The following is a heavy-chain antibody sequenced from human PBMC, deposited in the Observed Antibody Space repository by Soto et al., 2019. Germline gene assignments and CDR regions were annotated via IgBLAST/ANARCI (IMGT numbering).Heavy chain of an antibody. CDR2: ISGSGDST. CDR3: AKAGPRPFNYYYYMDV. J-gene: IGHJ6*03. V-gene: IGHV3-23*01. Sequence: PWGSLRLSCAASGFTFSNYAMSWVRQAPGKGLEWVSAISGSGDSTYYADSVKGRFTISRDNSKNTLYLQMNSLRAEDTAVYYCAKAGPRPFNYYYYMDVWGKGTTVTVSS. CDR1: GFTFSNYA.